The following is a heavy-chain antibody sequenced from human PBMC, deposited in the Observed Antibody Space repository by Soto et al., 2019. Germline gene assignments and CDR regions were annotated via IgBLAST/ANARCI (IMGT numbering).Heavy chain of an antibody. D-gene: IGHD2-2*01. CDR1: GGSNSSYY. CDR3: ARQSCSSTSCYSWVSWFDP. J-gene: IGHJ5*02. V-gene: IGHV4-59*08. Sequence: SETLSLTCTVSGGSNSSYYWSSIRQPPGKGLEWIGYIYYSGSTKYNPSLKSRVTISVDTSKNQFSLKLNSVTAADTAVYYCARQSCSSTSCYSWVSWFDPWGQGTLVTGSS. CDR2: IYYSGST.